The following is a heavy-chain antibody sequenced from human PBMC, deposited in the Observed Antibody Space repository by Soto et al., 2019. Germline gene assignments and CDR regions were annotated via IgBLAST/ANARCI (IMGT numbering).Heavy chain of an antibody. Sequence: PGRPLRLSCAASGFTFSSYGMHWVRQAPGKGLEWVAVISYDGSNKYYADSVKGRFTISRDNSKNTLYLQMNSLRAEDTAVYYCAKDLGPVWTGRYYFDYWGQGTLVTVSS. D-gene: IGHD3-16*01. CDR1: GFTFSSYG. J-gene: IGHJ4*02. CDR2: ISYDGSNK. V-gene: IGHV3-30*18. CDR3: AKDLGPVWTGRYYFDY.